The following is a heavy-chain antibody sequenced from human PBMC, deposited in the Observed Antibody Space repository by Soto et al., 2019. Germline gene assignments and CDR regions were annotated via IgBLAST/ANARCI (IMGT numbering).Heavy chain of an antibody. J-gene: IGHJ4*02. CDR2: IKKDGREK. CDR1: GFSFSTYW. CDR3: VAGSGWLPDF. D-gene: IGHD6-19*01. Sequence: EVQLVESGGGLVQPRGSLRLSCAASGFSFSTYWMNWVRQAPGKGLEWVAIIKKDGREKLYVDSVKGRFTISRDNARNSLYLEMNSLRAEDTAVYYCVAGSGWLPDFWGQGTLVTVSS. V-gene: IGHV3-7*01.